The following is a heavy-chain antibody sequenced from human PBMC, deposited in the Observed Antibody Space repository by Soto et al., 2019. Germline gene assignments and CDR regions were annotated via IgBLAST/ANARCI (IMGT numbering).Heavy chain of an antibody. CDR3: ARTGATDAVDI. CDR2: IYYSGST. V-gene: IGHV4-30-4*01. CDR1: GGSISSGDYY. Sequence: SETLSLTCTVSGGSISSGDYYWSWIRQPPGKGLEWIGYIYYSGSTYYNPSLKSRVTISVDTSKNQFSLKLSSVTAADTAVHYCARTGATDAVDIWGQGTMVTVSS. J-gene: IGHJ3*02. D-gene: IGHD3-10*01.